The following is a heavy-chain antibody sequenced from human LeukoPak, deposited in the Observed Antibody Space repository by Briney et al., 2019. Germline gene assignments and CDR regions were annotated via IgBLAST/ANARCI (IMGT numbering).Heavy chain of an antibody. D-gene: IGHD3-22*01. CDR3: ARDDYYDSSGYYPRHFDY. CDR1: GYSISSGYY. CDR2: IYHSGST. Sequence: PSETLSLTFTVSGYSISSGYYWGWIRQPPGKGLEWIGSIYHSGSTYYNPSLKSRVTISVDTSKNQFSLKLSSVTAADTAVYYCARDDYYDSSGYYPRHFDYWGQGTLVTVSS. J-gene: IGHJ4*02. V-gene: IGHV4-38-2*02.